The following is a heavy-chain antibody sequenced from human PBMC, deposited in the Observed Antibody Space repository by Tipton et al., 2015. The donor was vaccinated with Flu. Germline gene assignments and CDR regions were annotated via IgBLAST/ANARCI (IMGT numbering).Heavy chain of an antibody. CDR2: ISVTTGGT. Sequence: SLRLSCKGSTLTFKSYAMSWVRQAPGKGLQWVSGISVTTGGTYYADSVKGRFTISRDSSKNTLYLQMNSLRPDDTAVYYCTNAGGHVYSGYPHYFYAMDVWGQGTTVSVAS. D-gene: IGHD5-12*01. CDR3: TNAGGHVYSGYPHYFYAMDV. J-gene: IGHJ6*02. V-gene: IGHV3-23*01. CDR1: TLTFKSYA.